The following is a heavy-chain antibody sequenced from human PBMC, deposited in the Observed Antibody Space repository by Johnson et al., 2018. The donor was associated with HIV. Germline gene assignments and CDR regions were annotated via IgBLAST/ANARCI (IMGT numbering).Heavy chain of an antibody. V-gene: IGHV3-11*01. D-gene: IGHD6-6*01. CDR1: GFTFSDSY. J-gene: IGHJ3*02. Sequence: QVQLVESGGGVVRPGGSLRLSCAASGFTFSDSYMSWIRQAPGKGLEWVSYIRSSGSIGSADSVKGRFTISRDNAKNSLYLQMNSLRAEDTALYYCAKDISPLYSSSDAFDIWGQGTMVTVSS. CDR3: AKDISPLYSSSDAFDI. CDR2: IRSSGSI.